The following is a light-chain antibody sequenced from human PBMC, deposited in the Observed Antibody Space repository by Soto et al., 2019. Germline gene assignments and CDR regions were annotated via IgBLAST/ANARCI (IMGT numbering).Light chain of an antibody. Sequence: QYALTQPASVSGSPGQSITISCTGTSSDVGSYNLVSWYQQHPGKAPKLIIYEDSKRPSGVSNRFSGSKSGNTASLTISGLQTEDEADYYCCSYADSSTYVFGTGTKLTVL. CDR3: CSYADSSTYV. V-gene: IGLV2-23*01. CDR1: SSDVGSYNL. CDR2: EDS. J-gene: IGLJ1*01.